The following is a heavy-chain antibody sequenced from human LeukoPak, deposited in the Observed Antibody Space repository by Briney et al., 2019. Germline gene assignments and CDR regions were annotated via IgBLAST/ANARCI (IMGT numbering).Heavy chain of an antibody. CDR2: ISGGGSSI. CDR3: ATMSGFDY. CDR1: GFTFSSNF. D-gene: IGHD3-10*02. Sequence: GGSLRLSCAASGFTFSSNFMNWGRQAPGKGLEWVSTISGGGSSIYYADSVKGRFTTSRDNAKNSVCLQMNSLRAEDTAVYYCATMSGFDYWGQGTLVTVSS. J-gene: IGHJ4*01. V-gene: IGHV3-21*06.